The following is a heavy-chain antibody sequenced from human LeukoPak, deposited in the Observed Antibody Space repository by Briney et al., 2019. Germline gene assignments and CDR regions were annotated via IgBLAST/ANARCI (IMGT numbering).Heavy chain of an antibody. V-gene: IGHV1-69*01. CDR3: ARDPAYYYDSSGYSYFDY. Sequence: SVKVSCTASGGTFSSYAISWVRQAPGQGLEWMGGIIPIFGTANYAQKFQGRVTITADESTSTAYMELSSLRSEDTAVYYCARDPAYYYDSSGYSYFDYWGQGTLVTVSS. CDR2: IIPIFGTA. CDR1: GGTFSSYA. J-gene: IGHJ4*02. D-gene: IGHD3-22*01.